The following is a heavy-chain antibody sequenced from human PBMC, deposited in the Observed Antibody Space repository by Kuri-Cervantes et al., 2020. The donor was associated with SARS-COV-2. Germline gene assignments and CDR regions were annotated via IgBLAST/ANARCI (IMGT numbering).Heavy chain of an antibody. D-gene: IGHD2-21*01. Sequence: GESLKISCAASGFTFSNYGMHWVRQSPGKGLEWVAFVRYDGGEKHYADSVKGRFAISRDSSKNTLYLEMNNLRVEDTAVYYCAKLTSGGDHDAFDIWGQGTMVTVSS. V-gene: IGHV3-30*02. CDR1: GFTFSNYG. CDR2: VRYDGGEK. J-gene: IGHJ3*02. CDR3: AKLTSGGDHDAFDI.